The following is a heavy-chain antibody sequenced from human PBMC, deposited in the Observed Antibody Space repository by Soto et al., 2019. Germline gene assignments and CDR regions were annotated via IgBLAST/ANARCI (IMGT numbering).Heavy chain of an antibody. J-gene: IGHJ4*02. Sequence: PGESLKISCKGSGYSFTSYWISWVRQMPGKGLEWMGRIDPSDSYTNYSPSFQGHVTISADKSISTAYLQWSSLKASDTAMYYCVRAWRYYDSSGHVYDYWGQGTLVTVSS. D-gene: IGHD3-22*01. CDR1: GYSFTSYW. V-gene: IGHV5-10-1*01. CDR3: VRAWRYYDSSGHVYDY. CDR2: IDPSDSYT.